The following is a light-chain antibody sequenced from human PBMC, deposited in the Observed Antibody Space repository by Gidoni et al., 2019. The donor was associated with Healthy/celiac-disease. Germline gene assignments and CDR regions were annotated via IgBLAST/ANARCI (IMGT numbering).Light chain of an antibody. Sequence: QSVLTQPPSVSGAPGQRVPIACTGSSSNIGAGYDVHWYQQLPGTAPKLLIYGNSTRPSGVPDRFSGSKSGTSASLAITGLQAEDEADYYCQSYDSSLSAHVVFGGGTKLTVL. CDR2: GNS. CDR3: QSYDSSLSAHVV. CDR1: SSNIGAGYD. J-gene: IGLJ2*01. V-gene: IGLV1-40*01.